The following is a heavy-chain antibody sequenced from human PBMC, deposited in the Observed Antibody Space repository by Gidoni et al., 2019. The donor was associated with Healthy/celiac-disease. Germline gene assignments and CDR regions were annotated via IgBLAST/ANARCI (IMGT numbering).Heavy chain of an antibody. CDR1: GGPFSSYT. D-gene: IGHD6-13*01. J-gene: IGHJ6*02. Sequence: QVQLVQSGAEVKKPGSSVKVSCKASGGPFSSYTISWVRQAPGQGLEWMGRIIPTLGIANYAQKFQGRVTITADKSTSTAYMELSSLRSEDTAVYYCASSLYSSSKVRGYYYGMDVWGQGTTVTVSS. V-gene: IGHV1-69*02. CDR2: IIPTLGIA. CDR3: ASSLYSSSKVRGYYYGMDV.